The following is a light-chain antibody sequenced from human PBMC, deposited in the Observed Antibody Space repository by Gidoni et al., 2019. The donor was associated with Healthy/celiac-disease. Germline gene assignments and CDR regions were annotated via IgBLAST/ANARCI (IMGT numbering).Light chain of an antibody. V-gene: IGKV3-20*01. CDR3: QQYGSSPRT. CDR1: QSVSSSY. CDR2: GAS. Sequence: LSCRASQSVSSSYLAWYQQKPGQAPRLLIYGASSRATGIPDRFSGSGSGTDFTLTISRLEPEDFAVYYCQQYGSSPRTFGQGTKVEIK. J-gene: IGKJ1*01.